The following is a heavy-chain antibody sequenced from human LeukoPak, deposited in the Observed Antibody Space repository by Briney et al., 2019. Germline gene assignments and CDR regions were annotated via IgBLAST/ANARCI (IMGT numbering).Heavy chain of an antibody. V-gene: IGHV3-30*03. J-gene: IGHJ4*02. CDR2: ISHDGSSE. D-gene: IGHD3-3*01. CDR3: ASRFEWLSSFDY. Sequence: GRSLRLSCAASGFTFSNYAMHWVRQAPGKGLEWVELISHDGSSEYYGDSMKGRFTISRDNSRNTFYLQMNSLRAEDTAVYYCASRFEWLSSFDYWGQGTLVTVSS. CDR1: GFTFSNYA.